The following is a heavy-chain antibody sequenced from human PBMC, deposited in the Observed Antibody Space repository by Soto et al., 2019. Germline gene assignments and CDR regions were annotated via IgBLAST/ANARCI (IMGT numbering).Heavy chain of an antibody. V-gene: IGHV1-2*02. Sequence: ASVKVSCKASGYTFTGYYIHWVRQAPGQGLEWMGWINPNSGGTKYPQKFQGRVTMTRDTSIRTVYMSLTGLKSDDTAVYFCARAMAKGGGSAGFDYWGQGTLVTVSS. D-gene: IGHD2-15*01. CDR1: GYTFTGYY. CDR3: ARAMAKGGGSAGFDY. CDR2: INPNSGGT. J-gene: IGHJ4*02.